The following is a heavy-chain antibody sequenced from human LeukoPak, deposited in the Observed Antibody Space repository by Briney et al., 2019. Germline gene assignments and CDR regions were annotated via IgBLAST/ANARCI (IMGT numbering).Heavy chain of an antibody. CDR2: INHSGST. CDR3: ARENTYYYYMDV. Sequence: SETLSLTCAVYGGSFSGYYWSWIRQPPGKGLEWIGEINHSGSTNYNPSLKSRVTISVDTSKNQFSLKLSSVTAADTAVYYCARENTYYYYMDVWGKGTTVTVSS. CDR1: GGSFSGYY. V-gene: IGHV4-34*01. J-gene: IGHJ6*03.